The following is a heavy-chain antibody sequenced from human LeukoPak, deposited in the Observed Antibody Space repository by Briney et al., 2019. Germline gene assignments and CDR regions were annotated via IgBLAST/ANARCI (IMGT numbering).Heavy chain of an antibody. D-gene: IGHD4-11*01. Sequence: GGSLRLSCAASGFTVSSHYMNWVRQAPGEGLEWISVIFSGGSTFYADSVKGRFTFSRDNSENTLFLQMNSLRAEDTAIYYCARDQGDSNDYYGMDVWGQGTTVTVSS. CDR1: GFTVSSHY. CDR3: ARDQGDSNDYYGMDV. CDR2: IFSGGST. V-gene: IGHV3-53*01. J-gene: IGHJ6*02.